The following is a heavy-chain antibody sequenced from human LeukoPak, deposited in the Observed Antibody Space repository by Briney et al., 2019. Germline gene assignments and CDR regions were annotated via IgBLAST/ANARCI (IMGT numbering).Heavy chain of an antibody. CDR3: AELGITMIGGV. CDR2: ISSSGSTI. J-gene: IGHJ6*04. Sequence: GGSLRLSCAASGFTFSSYEMNWVRQAPGKGLEWVSYISSSGSTIYYADSVKGPITISRDNARNSLYLQMNSLRAEDTAVYYCAELGITMIGGVWGKGTTVTISS. V-gene: IGHV3-48*03. CDR1: GFTFSSYE. D-gene: IGHD3-10*02.